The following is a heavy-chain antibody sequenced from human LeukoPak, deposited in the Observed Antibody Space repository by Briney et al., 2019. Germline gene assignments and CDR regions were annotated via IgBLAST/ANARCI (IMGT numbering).Heavy chain of an antibody. V-gene: IGHV4-61*01. D-gene: IGHD6-13*01. J-gene: IGHJ4*02. CDR3: ARGRAAAGTPVDY. CDR1: GGSVSSSSYY. Sequence: SETLSLTCTVSGGSVSSSSYYWSWIRQPPGKGLEWIGYIYYSGSTNYNPSLESRVTISVDMSKNQFSLKLNSVTAADTAVYYCARGRAAAGTPVDYWGQGILVTVSS. CDR2: IYYSGST.